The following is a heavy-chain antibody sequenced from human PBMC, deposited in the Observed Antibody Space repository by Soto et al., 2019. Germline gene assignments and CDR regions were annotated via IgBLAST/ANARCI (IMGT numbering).Heavy chain of an antibody. J-gene: IGHJ3*02. V-gene: IGHV3-74*01. D-gene: IGHD3-10*01. CDR3: ERAPSTLIRGDFDI. CDR1: GFTFSSFW. CDR2: ITTPGRST. Sequence: EVQLVESGGGLVQPGGSLRLSCAASGFTFSSFWMHWVRQDPGKGLLWDSLITTPGRSTNYADYVKGRFTISRDNAQNTLYLQRNRLRAEDTAVYYCERAPSTLIRGDFDIWGQGIRVTVSS.